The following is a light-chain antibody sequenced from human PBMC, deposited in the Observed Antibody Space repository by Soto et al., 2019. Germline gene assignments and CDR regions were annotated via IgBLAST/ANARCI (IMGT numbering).Light chain of an antibody. CDR2: AAS. Sequence: DIQFTQSPSFLSAAVGERVTITCRASQDISSSLSWYQQRPGKAPKLLIYAASTLQRAVPSRFSGSGSGTDFNLTIKCLQPEDFATYYCQQLSIYPLTFGGGTKVEIK. CDR1: QDISSS. CDR3: QQLSIYPLT. J-gene: IGKJ4*01. V-gene: IGKV1-9*01.